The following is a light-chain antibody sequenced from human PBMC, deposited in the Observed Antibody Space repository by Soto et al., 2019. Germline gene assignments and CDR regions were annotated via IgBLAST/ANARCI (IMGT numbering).Light chain of an antibody. CDR3: QSYDSSLSGSDV. V-gene: IGLV2-14*02. CDR1: SSDVGAYNL. CDR2: EGS. Sequence: QSVLTQPASVSGSPEQSITISCTGTSSDVGAYNLVSWYQQHPGKAPRLIIYEGSKRPSGISHRFSGSKSGTSASLAITGLQAEDEADYYCQSYDSSLSGSDVFGTGTKLTVL. J-gene: IGLJ1*01.